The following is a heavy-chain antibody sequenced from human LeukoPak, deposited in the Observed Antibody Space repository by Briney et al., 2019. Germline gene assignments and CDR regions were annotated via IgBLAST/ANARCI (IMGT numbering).Heavy chain of an antibody. CDR1: GGSLSSSSYY. V-gene: IGHV4-39*07. Sequence: PSETLSLTCTVSGGSLSSSSYYWGWIRQPPGKGLEWLGSIYYSGSTYYNPSLKSRVTISVDTSKNQFSLKLSSVTAADTAVYYCAREEGITMTAFQHWGQGTLVTVSS. CDR2: IYYSGST. CDR3: AREEGITMTAFQH. J-gene: IGHJ1*01. D-gene: IGHD3-22*01.